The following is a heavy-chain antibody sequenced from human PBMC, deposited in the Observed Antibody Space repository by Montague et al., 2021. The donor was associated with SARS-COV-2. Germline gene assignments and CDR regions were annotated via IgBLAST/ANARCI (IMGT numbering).Heavy chain of an antibody. V-gene: IGHV4-34*01. J-gene: IGHJ4*02. Sequence: SETLSLTCTVSGGSIRDDHWSWIRQPPGKGLEWIGNVRQSGRTNYNPSLTSRVTISVDTSKNKFSLKLTSVTAADTGLYFCARARLSVSMIVVVFTSASYYVDYWGQGALVTVSS. CDR1: GGSIRDDH. CDR3: ARARLSVSMIVVVFTSASYYVDY. CDR2: VRQSGRT. D-gene: IGHD3-22*01.